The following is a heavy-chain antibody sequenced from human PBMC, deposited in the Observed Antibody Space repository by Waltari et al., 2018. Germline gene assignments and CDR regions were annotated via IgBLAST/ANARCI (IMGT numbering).Heavy chain of an antibody. V-gene: IGHV4-30-4*08. J-gene: IGHJ4*02. CDR3: ARGRGLHLGELSSFDY. D-gene: IGHD3-16*02. CDR1: GGSISSGDYY. Sequence: QVQLQESGPGLVKPSQTLSLTCTVSGGSISSGDYYWSWIRQPPGKGLEWIGYIYYSGSTYYNPALKSRVTISVDTSKNQFSLKLSSVTAADTAVYYCARGRGLHLGELSSFDYWGQGTLVTVSS. CDR2: IYYSGST.